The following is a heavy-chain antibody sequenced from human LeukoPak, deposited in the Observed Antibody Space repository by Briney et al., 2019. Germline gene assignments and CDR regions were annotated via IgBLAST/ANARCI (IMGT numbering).Heavy chain of an antibody. V-gene: IGHV1-18*01. CDR2: ISAYNGNT. Sequence: ASVKVSCKASGYTFTSYGISWVRQAPGQGLEWMGWISAYNGNTNYAQKLQGRVTMTTDTSTSTAYMELRSLRSDDTAVYYCARLAKRYSSGWYVGGFDPWGQGTLVTVSS. CDR3: ARLAKRYSSGWYVGGFDP. CDR1: GYTFTSYG. D-gene: IGHD6-19*01. J-gene: IGHJ5*02.